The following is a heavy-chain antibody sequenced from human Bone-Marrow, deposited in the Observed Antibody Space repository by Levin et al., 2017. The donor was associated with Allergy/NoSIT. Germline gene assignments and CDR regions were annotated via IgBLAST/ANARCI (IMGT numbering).Heavy chain of an antibody. D-gene: IGHD3-10*01. V-gene: IGHV1-24*01. J-gene: IGHJ3*02. CDR1: GYTLTELS. CDR2: FDPEDGET. Sequence: VASVKVSCKVSGYTLTELSMHWVRQAPGKGLEWMGGFDPEDGETIYAQKFQGRVTMTEDTSTDTAYMELSSLRSEDTAVYYCATVLPSTGTAGRGLLWFGSDAFDIWGQGTMVTVSS. CDR3: ATVLPSTGTAGRGLLWFGSDAFDI.